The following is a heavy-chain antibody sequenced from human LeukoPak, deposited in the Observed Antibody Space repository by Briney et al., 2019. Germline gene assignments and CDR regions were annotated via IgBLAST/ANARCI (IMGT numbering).Heavy chain of an antibody. J-gene: IGHJ4*02. CDR3: AKAKGGSGSYYLVDY. CDR1: GFTFSTYA. CDR2: ISASGIGT. Sequence: GGSLRLSCAVSGFTFSTYAMSWVRQAPGKGLEWISAISASGIGTYYADSVKGRFTISRDNSKNTLYLQMNSLRAEDTAIYYCAKAKGGSGSYYLVDYWGQGTLVTVSS. V-gene: IGHV3-23*01. D-gene: IGHD3-22*01.